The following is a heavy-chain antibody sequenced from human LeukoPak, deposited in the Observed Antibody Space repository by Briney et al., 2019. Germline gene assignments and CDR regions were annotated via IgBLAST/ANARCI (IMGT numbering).Heavy chain of an antibody. D-gene: IGHD2-2*01. J-gene: IGHJ4*02. CDR3: AEGLSSTSYQDH. Sequence: PGRSLRLSCAASGFTFDDYAMHWVRQAPGKGLEWVSGISWNSGSIGYADSVKGRFTISRDNAKNSLYLQMNSLRAEDTALYYCAEGLSSTSYQDHWGQGTLVTVSS. CDR1: GFTFDDYA. V-gene: IGHV3-9*01. CDR2: ISWNSGSI.